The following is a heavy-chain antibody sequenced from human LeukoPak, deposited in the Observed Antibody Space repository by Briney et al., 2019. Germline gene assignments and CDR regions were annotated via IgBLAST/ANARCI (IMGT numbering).Heavy chain of an antibody. D-gene: IGHD1-1*01. CDR2: INHSGST. CDR1: GGSFSGYY. CDR3: ARGWERRGNWFDP. V-gene: IGHV4-34*01. J-gene: IGHJ5*02. Sequence: SETLSLTCAVYGGSFSGYYWSWIRQPPGKGLEWIGEINHSGSTDYNPSLKSRVTISVDTSKNQFSLKLSSVTAADTAVYYCARGWERRGNWFDPWGQGTLVTVSS.